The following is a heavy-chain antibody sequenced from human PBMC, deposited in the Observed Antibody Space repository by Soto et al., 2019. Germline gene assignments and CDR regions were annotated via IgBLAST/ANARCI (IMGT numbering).Heavy chain of an antibody. J-gene: IGHJ3*02. CDR1: GGSISSGGYY. CDR2: IYYSGST. D-gene: IGHD2-2*01. CDR3: ARYCRSTSCYPDAFDI. Sequence: PSETLSLTCTVSGGSISSGGYYWSWIRQHPGKGLEWIGYIYYSGSTYYNPSLKSRVTISVDTSKNQFSLKLSSVTAADTAVYYCARYCRSTSCYPDAFDIWGQGTMVTVS. V-gene: IGHV4-31*03.